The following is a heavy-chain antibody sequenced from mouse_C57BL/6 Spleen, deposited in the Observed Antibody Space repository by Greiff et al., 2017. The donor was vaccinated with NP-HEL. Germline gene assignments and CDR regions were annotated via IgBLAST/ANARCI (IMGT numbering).Heavy chain of an antibody. D-gene: IGHD2-1*01. CDR2: IDPSDSYT. V-gene: IGHV1-50*01. Sequence: QVQLQQPGAELVKPGASVKLSCKASGYTFTSYWMQWVKQRPGQGLEWIGEIDPSDSYTNYNQKFKGKATLTVDTSSSTAYMQLSSLTSEDSAVYYCARHYYGFLYYFDYWGQGTTLTVSS. J-gene: IGHJ2*01. CDR3: ARHYYGFLYYFDY. CDR1: GYTFTSYW.